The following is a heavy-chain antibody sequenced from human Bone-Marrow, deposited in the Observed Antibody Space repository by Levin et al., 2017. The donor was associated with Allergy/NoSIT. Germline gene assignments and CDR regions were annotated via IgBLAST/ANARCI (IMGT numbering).Heavy chain of an antibody. V-gene: IGHV1-69*13. CDR3: ARDEAVAGNQLRNYYYGMDV. J-gene: IGHJ6*02. D-gene: IGHD6-19*01. CDR2: IIPIFGTA. Sequence: SVKVSCKASGGTFSSYAISWVRQAPGQGLEWMGGIIPIFGTANYAQKFQGRVTITADESTSTAYMELSSLRSEDTAVYYCARDEAVAGNQLRNYYYGMDVWGQGTTVTVSS. CDR1: GGTFSSYA.